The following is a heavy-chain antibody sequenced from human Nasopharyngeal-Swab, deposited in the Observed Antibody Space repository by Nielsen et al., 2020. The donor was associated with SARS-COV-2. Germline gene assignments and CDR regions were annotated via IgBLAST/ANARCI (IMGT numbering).Heavy chain of an antibody. CDR1: GFTFITSW. CDR3: VKGSDY. V-gene: IGHV3-74*03. Sequence: GEPLKISCVASGFTFITSWMHWVRQTPGEGLVWVARVNGDGTLITYADSVKGRFTVSRDNAKNTLYLQMNNLRAEDAAIYYCVKGSDYWGQGTLVTVSS. CDR2: VNGDGTLI. J-gene: IGHJ4*02.